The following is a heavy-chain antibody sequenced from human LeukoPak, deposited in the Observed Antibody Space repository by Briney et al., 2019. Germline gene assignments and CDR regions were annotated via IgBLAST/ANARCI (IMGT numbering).Heavy chain of an antibody. CDR1: GFTVSSNY. Sequence: GSLRLSCAASGFTVSSNYMSWVRQAPGKGLEWVSSISSSSSYIYYADSVKGRFTISRDNAKNSLYLQMNSLRAEDTAVYYCARDRRPKGWYFDLWGRGTLVTVSS. J-gene: IGHJ2*01. CDR2: ISSSSSYI. CDR3: ARDRRPKGWYFDL. V-gene: IGHV3-21*01.